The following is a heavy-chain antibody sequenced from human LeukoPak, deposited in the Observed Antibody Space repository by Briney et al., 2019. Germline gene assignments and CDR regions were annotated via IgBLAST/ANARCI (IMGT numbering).Heavy chain of an antibody. CDR3: ARGIVPPAPDY. J-gene: IGHJ4*02. Sequence: SETLSLTCNVSGGSFSSGSYYWSWIRQPPGKGLEWIGYIYYSGSTNYNPSLKSRVTISVDTSKNQFSLKLSSVTAADTAVYYCARGIVPPAPDYWGQGTLVTVSS. CDR1: GGSFSSGSYY. D-gene: IGHD2-2*01. CDR2: IYYSGST. V-gene: IGHV4-61*01.